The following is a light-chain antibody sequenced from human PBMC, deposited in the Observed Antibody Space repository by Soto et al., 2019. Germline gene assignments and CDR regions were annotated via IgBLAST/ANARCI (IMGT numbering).Light chain of an antibody. Sequence: DIQMPQSPSSLSASVGDRFTVTFQAGQSISRYVNWYKQRXGKAPKXXIYSASTLQTGVPSRVSCSGSGTEFTLTISSLQPEDFETYYCQQSYNGPFTFGPGTKVDI. CDR2: SAS. J-gene: IGKJ3*01. CDR3: QQSYNGPFT. V-gene: IGKV1-39*01. CDR1: QSISRY.